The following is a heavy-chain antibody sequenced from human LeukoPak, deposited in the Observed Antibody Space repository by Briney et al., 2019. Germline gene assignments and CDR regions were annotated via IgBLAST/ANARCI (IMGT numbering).Heavy chain of an antibody. CDR3: ARVSDGRDIVVVPAASYPDAFDI. J-gene: IGHJ3*02. CDR2: INHSGST. Sequence: SETLSLTCTVSGGSISSYYWSWIRQPPGKGLEWIGEINHSGSTNYNPSLKSRVTISVDTSKNQFSLKLSSVTAADTAVYYCARVSDGRDIVVVPAASYPDAFDIWGQGRMATVSS. CDR1: GGSISSYY. D-gene: IGHD2-2*01. V-gene: IGHV4-34*01.